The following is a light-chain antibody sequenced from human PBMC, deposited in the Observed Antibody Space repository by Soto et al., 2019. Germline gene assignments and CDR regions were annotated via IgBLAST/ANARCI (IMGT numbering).Light chain of an antibody. CDR1: QSVLYSSNNKNY. CDR3: QQYYSTPWT. CDR2: WAS. V-gene: IGKV4-1*01. Sequence: DIVRTQSPDSLAVSLGERATINGKSSQSVLYSSNNKNYLAWYQQKPGQPPKLLIYWASTRESGVPDRFSGSGSGTDFTLTISSLQAEDVAVYYCQQYYSTPWTFGQGTKVDIK. J-gene: IGKJ1*01.